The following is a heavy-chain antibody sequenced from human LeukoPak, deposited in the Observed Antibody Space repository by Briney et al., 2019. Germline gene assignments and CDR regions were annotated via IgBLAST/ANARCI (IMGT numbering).Heavy chain of an antibody. CDR2: FYPDDSDA. J-gene: IGHJ4*02. CDR3: ARSQFDSNWRFDY. CDR1: GYIFTKYW. V-gene: IGHV5-51*01. Sequence: GESLKISCKGSGYIFTKYWIGWLRQMPGKGLEWMGIFYPDDSDARYSPSLEGQVTFSADKSINTAYLEWTGLRASDTAMYYCARSQFDSNWRFDYWGQGTLVTVSS. D-gene: IGHD6-13*01.